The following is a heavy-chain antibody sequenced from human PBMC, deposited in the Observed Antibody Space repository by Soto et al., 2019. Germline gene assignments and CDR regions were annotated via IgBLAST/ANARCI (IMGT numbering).Heavy chain of an antibody. J-gene: IGHJ4*02. CDR3: ARGTGYPYSFDH. D-gene: IGHD3-9*01. CDR1: GGSISSGGYY. V-gene: IGHV4-31*03. CDR2: IYYSGST. Sequence: QVQLQESGPGLVKPSQTLSLTCTVSGGSISSGGYYWSWIRQHPGKGLEWIGYIYYSGSTYYTPSHKSRXXIXVXRSKNQFTLKLSSVTAADTAVYYCARGTGYPYSFDHWGQGTLVTVSS.